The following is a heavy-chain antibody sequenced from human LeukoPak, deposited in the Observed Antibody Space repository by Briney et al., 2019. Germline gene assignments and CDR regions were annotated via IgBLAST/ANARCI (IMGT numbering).Heavy chain of an antibody. V-gene: IGHV3-66*01. Sequence: QPGGSLRLSCAASGFTVSSNYMSWVRQAPGKGLEWVSVIYSGGSTYYADSVKGRFTISRDNSKNTLYLQMNGLRAEDTAVYYCARVTVRGSYGIDYWGQGTLVTVSS. CDR3: ARVTVRGSYGIDY. CDR1: GFTVSSNY. D-gene: IGHD1-26*01. J-gene: IGHJ4*02. CDR2: IYSGGST.